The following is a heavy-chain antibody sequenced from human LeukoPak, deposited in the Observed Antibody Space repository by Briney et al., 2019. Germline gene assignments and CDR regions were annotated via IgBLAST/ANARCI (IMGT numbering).Heavy chain of an antibody. D-gene: IGHD3-9*01. V-gene: IGHV4-34*01. J-gene: IGHJ4*02. CDR2: INQSGST. CDR1: GGSFSGYY. Sequence: SETLSLTCAVYGGSFSGYYWSGIRQPPGKGLEWIGEINQSGSTNYNPSLKSRVTISVDTSKNQFSLKLRSVTAADTAVYSCARGLGRWILTGYYPLSFDYWGQGTLVTVSS. CDR3: ARGLGRWILTGYYPLSFDY.